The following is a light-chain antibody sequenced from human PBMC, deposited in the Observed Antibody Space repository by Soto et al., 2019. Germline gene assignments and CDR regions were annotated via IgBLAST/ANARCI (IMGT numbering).Light chain of an antibody. J-gene: IGLJ1*01. CDR1: TIDVDSSNY. CDR3: CSYATTFYV. Sequence: QSVLTQPPSVSGSPGQSVTISCTGPTIDVDSSNYVSWYQQHPGKAPKLMIYDVSERPSGVPDRFSGSKSGSTASLTISGLQAEDEADYYCCSYATTFYVFGSGTKVTVL. V-gene: IGLV2-11*01. CDR2: DVS.